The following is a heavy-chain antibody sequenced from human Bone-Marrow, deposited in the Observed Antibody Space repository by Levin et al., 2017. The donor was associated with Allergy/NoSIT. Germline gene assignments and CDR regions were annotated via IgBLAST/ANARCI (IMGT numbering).Heavy chain of an antibody. Sequence: GESLKISCKASGYIFATSWIGWVRQMPGKGLEWMGIIYPGDSDARYGPSFEGQVTYSVDKSTNTAYLQWSSPWAPDTGTYYCARGKGGSYWAFDYWGQGTLVTVSS. CDR2: IYPGDSDA. J-gene: IGHJ4*02. CDR3: ARGKGGSYWAFDY. D-gene: IGHD3-16*01. CDR1: GYIFATSW. V-gene: IGHV5-51*01.